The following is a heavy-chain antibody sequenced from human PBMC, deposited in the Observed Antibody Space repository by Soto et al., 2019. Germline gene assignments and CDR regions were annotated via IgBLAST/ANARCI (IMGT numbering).Heavy chain of an antibody. V-gene: IGHV3-21*01. Sequence: PGGSLRLSCTASGFSFSSYSMNWVRQAPGKGLEWVSSISSGSSYIYYADSVKGRFTISRDNAKNSLYLQMNSLRAEDTAVYYCARDRYFDWLGDYYYYGMDVWGQGTTVTVS. J-gene: IGHJ6*02. CDR3: ARDRYFDWLGDYYYYGMDV. D-gene: IGHD3-9*01. CDR1: GFSFSSYS. CDR2: ISSGSSYI.